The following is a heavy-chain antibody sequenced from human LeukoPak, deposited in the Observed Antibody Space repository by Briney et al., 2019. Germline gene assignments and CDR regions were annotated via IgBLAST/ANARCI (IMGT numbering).Heavy chain of an antibody. J-gene: IGHJ4*02. V-gene: IGHV3-23*01. CDR1: GFTFSSYA. CDR2: ISGSGGTT. CDR3: AKGWHQLVRAGVDY. D-gene: IGHD6-13*01. Sequence: GGSLRLSCAASGFTFSSYAMSWVRQAPGKGLEWVSAISGSGGTTYYADSVKGRFTISRDNSKNTLYLQMNGLRAEDTAAYYCAKGWHQLVRAGVDYWGQGTLVTVSS.